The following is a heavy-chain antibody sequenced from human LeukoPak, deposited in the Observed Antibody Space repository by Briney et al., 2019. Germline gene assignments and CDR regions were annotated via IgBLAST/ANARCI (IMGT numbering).Heavy chain of an antibody. CDR3: AVKDSSAWHSYYHYYMAV. CDR1: GGTFTRCS. D-gene: IGHD3-22*01. Sequence: GASVKVSCKASGGTFTRCSISWVRQAPGQGLEWVGGIIPIIGTSNYAQKFQGRVTITTDESTSTAYMELRSLRSEDTAVYYCAVKDSSAWHSYYHYYMAVWGKGTTVTVSS. CDR2: IIPIIGTS. V-gene: IGHV1-69*05. J-gene: IGHJ6*03.